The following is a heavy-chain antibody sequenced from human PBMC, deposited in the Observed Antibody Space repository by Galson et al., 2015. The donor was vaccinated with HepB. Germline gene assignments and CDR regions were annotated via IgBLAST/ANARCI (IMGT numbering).Heavy chain of an antibody. Sequence: SLRLSCAASGFTVSSNYMSWVRQAPGKGLEWVSVIYSGGSTYYADSVKGRFTISRDNSKNTLYLQMNSLRAEDTAVYYCARDRWLVPGLGYWGQGTLVTVSS. CDR1: GFTVSSNY. V-gene: IGHV3-66*01. CDR3: ARDRWLVPGLGY. J-gene: IGHJ4*02. CDR2: IYSGGST. D-gene: IGHD6-19*01.